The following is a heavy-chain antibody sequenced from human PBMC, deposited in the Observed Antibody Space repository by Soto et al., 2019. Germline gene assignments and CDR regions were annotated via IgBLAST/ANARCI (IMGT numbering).Heavy chain of an antibody. Sequence: GGSLRLSCAASGFTVSSNYMSWVRQAPGKGLEWVSVIYSGGSTYYADSVKGRFTISRDNSKNTLYLQMNSLRAEDTAVYYCARDLFGVVIDAFDIWGQGTMVTVSS. J-gene: IGHJ3*02. D-gene: IGHD3-3*01. CDR2: IYSGGST. CDR1: GFTVSSNY. CDR3: ARDLFGVVIDAFDI. V-gene: IGHV3-66*01.